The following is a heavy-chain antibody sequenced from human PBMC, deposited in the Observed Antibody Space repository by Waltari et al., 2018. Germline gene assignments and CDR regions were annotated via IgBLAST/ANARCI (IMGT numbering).Heavy chain of an antibody. CDR1: GFDLDTFW. V-gene: IGHV3-7*01. J-gene: IGHJ4*02. CDR2: IREDGGDT. Sequence: EVQLVQSGGGLVHPGGSLRLAWVTSGFDLDTFWMSGCRLAPGKGLEWVANIREDGGDTYYLDSVKGRFTISRDNANNSLYLEMDSLTVEDTGVYYCVTRVAAAGWGQGTLVTVSS. D-gene: IGHD6-25*01. CDR3: VTRVAAAG.